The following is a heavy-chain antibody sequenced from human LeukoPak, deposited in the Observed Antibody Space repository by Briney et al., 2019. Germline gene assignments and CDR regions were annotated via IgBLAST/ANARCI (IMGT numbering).Heavy chain of an antibody. CDR2: IYYSGST. CDR3: ARRRGGDYGMYYYYMDV. J-gene: IGHJ6*03. CDR1: GGSISSYY. D-gene: IGHD4-17*01. Sequence: SETLSLTCTVSGGSISSYYWSWIRQPPGKGLEWIGCIYYSGSTNYNPSLKSRVTISVDTSKNQFSLKLSSVTAADTAVYYCARRRGGDYGMYYYYMDVWGKGTTVTVSS. V-gene: IGHV4-59*01.